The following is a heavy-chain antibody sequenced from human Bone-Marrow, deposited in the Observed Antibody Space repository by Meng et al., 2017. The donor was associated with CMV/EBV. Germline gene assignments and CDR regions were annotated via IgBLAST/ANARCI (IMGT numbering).Heavy chain of an antibody. CDR1: GYSISSGYY. J-gene: IGHJ4*02. CDR2: IYHSGST. Sequence: SETLSLTCTVSGYSISSGYYWGWIRQPPGKGLEWIGSIYHSGSTYYNPSLKSRVTISVDTSKNQFSLKLSSVTAADTAVYYCAREGDEEYGDYPFPTNWGQGTRVTGSS. V-gene: IGHV4-38-2*02. D-gene: IGHD4-17*01. CDR3: AREGDEEYGDYPFPTN.